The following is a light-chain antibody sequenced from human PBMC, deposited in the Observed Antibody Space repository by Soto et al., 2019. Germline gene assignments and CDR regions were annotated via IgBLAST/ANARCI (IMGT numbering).Light chain of an antibody. CDR2: KAS. CDR1: QSISSW. CDR3: QQYNSYPWT. J-gene: IGKJ1*01. Sequence: DIQMTQSPSTLSASVGDRVTITCRASQSISSWLAWYQQKPGKAPKLLIYKASSLKSGVPSRFSGSGSGTEFTLTISSLQPDDFATYYCQQYNSYPWTFGQGAKVDI. V-gene: IGKV1-5*03.